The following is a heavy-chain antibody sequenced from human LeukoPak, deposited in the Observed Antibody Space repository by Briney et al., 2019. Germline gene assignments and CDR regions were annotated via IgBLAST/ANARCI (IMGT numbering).Heavy chain of an antibody. D-gene: IGHD2-21*02. J-gene: IGHJ3*02. CDR3: ARDPDSDAFDI. CDR2: IYSGGST. Sequence: GRSLRLSCAASGFTVSSNYMSWVRQAPGKGLEWVSVIYSGGSTYYADSVKGRFTISRDNSKNTLYLQMNSLRAEDTAVYYCARDPDSDAFDIWGQGTMVTVSS. V-gene: IGHV3-66*01. CDR1: GFTVSSNY.